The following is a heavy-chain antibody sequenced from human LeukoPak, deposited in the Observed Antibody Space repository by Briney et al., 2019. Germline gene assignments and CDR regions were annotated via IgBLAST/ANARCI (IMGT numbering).Heavy chain of an antibody. V-gene: IGHV3-48*01. CDR1: GFTFSSYS. D-gene: IGHD1-1*01. Sequence: PGGSLRLSCAASGFTFSSYSMNWVRQAPGKGLEWVSYISSSSSTIYYADSVKGRFTISRDNSKNTLYLQMNSLRGEDTAVYYCAKSELERPTLYYYYYYMDVWGKGTTVTVSS. CDR2: ISSSSSTI. J-gene: IGHJ6*03. CDR3: AKSELERPTLYYYYYYMDV.